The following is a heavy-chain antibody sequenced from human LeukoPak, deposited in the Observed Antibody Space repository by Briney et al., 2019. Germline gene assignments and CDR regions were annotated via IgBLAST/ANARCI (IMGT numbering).Heavy chain of an antibody. V-gene: IGHV3-23*01. CDR1: GFTFSSYG. Sequence: GGSLRLSCAASGFTFSSYGMSWVRQAPGKGLEWVSAISGSGGSTYYADSVKGRFTISRDNSKNTLYLQMNSLRAEDTAVYYCAKTRYYYDSSGYHQYFDYWGQGTLVTVSS. D-gene: IGHD3-22*01. CDR3: AKTRYYYDSSGYHQYFDY. J-gene: IGHJ4*02. CDR2: ISGSGGST.